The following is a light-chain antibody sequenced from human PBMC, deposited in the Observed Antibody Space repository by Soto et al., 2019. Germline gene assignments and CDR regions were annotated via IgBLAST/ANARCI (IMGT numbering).Light chain of an antibody. CDR3: QQSYSTPYT. V-gene: IGKV1-39*01. J-gene: IGKJ2*01. CDR2: TAA. Sequence: IHMTQSPSSLSASVGDRGTMTCRARQRITTYLNWYQQKPGKAPKLLISTAATLQGGVPSRFSGSGSGTDFTLTITTLQPEDFATYFCQQSYSTPYTFGQGTKLEIK. CDR1: QRITTY.